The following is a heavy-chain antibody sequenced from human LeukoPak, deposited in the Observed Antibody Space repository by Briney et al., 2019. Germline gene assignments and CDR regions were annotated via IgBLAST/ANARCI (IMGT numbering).Heavy chain of an antibody. CDR3: ASLYCSSTSCYFYY. CDR1: GGSISSSNW. J-gene: IGHJ4*02. V-gene: IGHV4-4*02. CDR2: IYHSGST. Sequence: SGTLSLTCAVSGGSISSSNWWSWDRQPPGKGLEWIGEIYHSGSTNYNPSLKSRVTISVDKSKNQFSLKLSSVTAADTAVYYCASLYCSSTSCYFYYWGQGTLVTVSS. D-gene: IGHD2-2*01.